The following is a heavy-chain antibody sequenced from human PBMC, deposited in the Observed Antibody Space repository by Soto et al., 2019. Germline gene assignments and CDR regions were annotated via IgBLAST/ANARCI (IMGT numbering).Heavy chain of an antibody. J-gene: IGHJ3*02. CDR1: GFTFSSYG. D-gene: IGHD3-22*01. Sequence: QVQLVESGGGVVQPGRSLRLSCAASGFTFSSYGMHWVRQAPGKGLEWVAVIWYDGSNKYYADSVKGRFTISRDNSKNTLYLQMNSLRAEDTAVYYCAKVHTPIGVIITTAFDIWGQGTVVTVSS. CDR2: IWYDGSNK. V-gene: IGHV3-33*06. CDR3: AKVHTPIGVIITTAFDI.